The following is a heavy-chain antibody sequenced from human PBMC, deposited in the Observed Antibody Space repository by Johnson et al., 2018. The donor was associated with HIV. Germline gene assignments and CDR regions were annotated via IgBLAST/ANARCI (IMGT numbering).Heavy chain of an antibody. CDR2: IYSGGST. Sequence: VQLVESGGGLIQPGGSLRLSCAASGFTVSSNYMSWVRQAPGKGLVWVSIIYSGGSTYYADSVKGRFTISRDNSKNTLYLQMNSLRVEDTAVYYCARERHYYGSVRPRERQGDAFDIWGQGTMVTVAS. J-gene: IGHJ3*02. CDR3: ARERHYYGSVRPRERQGDAFDI. V-gene: IGHV3-66*03. CDR1: GFTVSSNY. D-gene: IGHD3-10*01.